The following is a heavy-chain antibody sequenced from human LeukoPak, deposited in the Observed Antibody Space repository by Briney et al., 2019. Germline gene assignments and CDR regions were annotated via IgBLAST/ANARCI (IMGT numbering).Heavy chain of an antibody. CDR1: GYTFTSYG. V-gene: IGHV1-18*01. CDR2: ISAYNGNT. J-gene: IGHJ6*02. D-gene: IGHD3-3*01. Sequence: ASVKVSCKASGYTFTSYGISWVRQAPGQGLEWMGWISAYNGNTNYAQKLQGRVTMNTDTSTITAYMELRSLRSDDTAVYYCARDRDTIFGVAFQAGMDVWGQGTTVTVSS. CDR3: ARDRDTIFGVAFQAGMDV.